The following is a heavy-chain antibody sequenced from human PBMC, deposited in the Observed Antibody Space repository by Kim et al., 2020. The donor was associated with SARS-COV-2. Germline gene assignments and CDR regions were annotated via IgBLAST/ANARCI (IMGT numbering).Heavy chain of an antibody. J-gene: IGHJ6*02. CDR2: ISYDVSNK. CDR1: GFTFSSYG. CDR3: AKRAYGSGSYYKHYYYYYGMDV. Sequence: GGSLRLSCAASGFTFSSYGMHWVRQAPGKGLEWVAVISYDVSNKYYADSVKGRFTISRDNSKNTLYLQMNSLRAEDTAVYYCAKRAYGSGSYYKHYYYYYGMDVWGQGTTVTVSS. D-gene: IGHD3-10*01. V-gene: IGHV3-30*18.